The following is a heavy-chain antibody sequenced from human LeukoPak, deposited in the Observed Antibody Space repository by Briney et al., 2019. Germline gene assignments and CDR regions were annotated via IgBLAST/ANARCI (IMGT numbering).Heavy chain of an antibody. V-gene: IGHV1-2*02. D-gene: IGHD6-6*01. CDR2: INPNSGGT. CDR1: GYTFTDYY. Sequence: GASVKVSCKASGYTFTDYYMHWVRQATGQGLEWMGWINPNSGGTNFAQKFQGRVAMTRDTSISTAYLELGSLRSDDTAVYFCARARWQLVPYFDSWGQGTLVTVS. J-gene: IGHJ4*02. CDR3: ARARWQLVPYFDS.